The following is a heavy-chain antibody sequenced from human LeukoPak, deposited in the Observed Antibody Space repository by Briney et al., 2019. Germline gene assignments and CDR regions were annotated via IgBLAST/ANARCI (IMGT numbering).Heavy chain of an antibody. CDR3: ARNVGGSFGPDY. Sequence: GRSLRLSCAASGFTFSGYGMQWVRQAAGQGLEWVAVIWYDGSKTYYADSVRGRFTISRDTSKNTLYLQMNSLRVEDTAVYYCARNVGGSFGPDYWGQRTLVTVSS. CDR2: IWYDGSKT. V-gene: IGHV3-33*01. CDR1: GFTFSGYG. D-gene: IGHD1-26*01. J-gene: IGHJ4*02.